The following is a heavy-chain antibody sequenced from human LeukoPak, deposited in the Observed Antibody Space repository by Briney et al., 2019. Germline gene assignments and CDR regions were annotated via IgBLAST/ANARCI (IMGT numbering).Heavy chain of an antibody. V-gene: IGHV4-4*07. Sequence: PSETLSLTCTVFGTSITSWTWTWIRQPAGKGLEWIGRIYTTGSTDYNPSLKTRVIISVDRSKNQFSLSLSSVTAADTAVYYCAREDPTTDFDSWGQGTLVTVSS. CDR1: GTSITSWT. J-gene: IGHJ4*02. CDR2: IYTTGST. D-gene: IGHD1-1*01. CDR3: AREDPTTDFDS.